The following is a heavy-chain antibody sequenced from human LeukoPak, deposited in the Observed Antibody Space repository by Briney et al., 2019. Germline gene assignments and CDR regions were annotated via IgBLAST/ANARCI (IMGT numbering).Heavy chain of an antibody. CDR2: ISSSSSYI. CDR1: GFTFSSYS. CDR3: AREGYYCDSSGYLQYSTIDY. D-gene: IGHD3-22*01. Sequence: PGGSLRLSCAASGFTFSSYSMNWVRQAPGKGLEWVSSISSSSSYIYYADSVKGRFTISRDNAKNSLYLQMNSLRAEDTAVYYCAREGYYCDSSGYLQYSTIDYWGQGTLVTVSS. J-gene: IGHJ4*02. V-gene: IGHV3-21*01.